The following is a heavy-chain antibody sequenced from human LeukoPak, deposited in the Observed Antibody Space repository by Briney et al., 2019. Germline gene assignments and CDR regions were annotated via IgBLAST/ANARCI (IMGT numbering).Heavy chain of an antibody. J-gene: IGHJ3*02. V-gene: IGHV4-34*01. CDR2: INHSGST. D-gene: IGHD1-26*01. CDR1: GFTFTTYW. CDR3: ARFRWELLAFDI. Sequence: GSLRLSCAASGFTFTTYWMSWVRQAPGKGLEWIGEINHSGSTNYNPSLKSRVTISVDTSKNQFSLKLSSVTAADTAVYYCARFRWELLAFDIWGQGTMVTVSS.